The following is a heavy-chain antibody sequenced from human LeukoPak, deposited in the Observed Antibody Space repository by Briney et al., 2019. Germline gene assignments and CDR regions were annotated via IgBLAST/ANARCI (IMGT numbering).Heavy chain of an antibody. J-gene: IGHJ5*02. CDR3: ARVIGSKPYNWFDP. CDR1: GGSISSYY. D-gene: IGHD2-15*01. CDR2: IYYSGST. Sequence: SETLSLTCTVSGGSISSYYWSWIRQPPGKGLEWIGYIYYSGSTYYNPSLKSRVTISVDTSKNQFSLKLSSVTAADTAVYYCARVIGSKPYNWFDPWGQGTLVTVSS. V-gene: IGHV4-59*06.